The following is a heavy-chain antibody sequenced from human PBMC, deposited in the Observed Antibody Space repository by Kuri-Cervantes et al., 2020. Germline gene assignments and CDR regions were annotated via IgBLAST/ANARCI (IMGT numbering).Heavy chain of an antibody. Sequence: SVKVSCKASGGTFSSYAISWVRQAPGQGLEWMGGIIPIFGTANYAQKFQGRVTITADESTSTAYMKLSSLRSEDTAVYYCARETITGDVYNYYGMDVWGQGTTVTVSS. CDR1: GGTFSSYA. V-gene: IGHV1-69*13. J-gene: IGHJ6*02. D-gene: IGHD7-27*01. CDR2: IIPIFGTA. CDR3: ARETITGDVYNYYGMDV.